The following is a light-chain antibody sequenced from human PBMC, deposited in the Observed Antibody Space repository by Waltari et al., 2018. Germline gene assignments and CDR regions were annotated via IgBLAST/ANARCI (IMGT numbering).Light chain of an antibody. V-gene: IGKV1-39*01. CDR3: QLSTGT. CDR2: VAS. J-gene: IGKJ2*01. Sequence: VTITCRASQSLGTGLNWYQQKPGKAPKNLIYVASRLQSGDPSRSSGSGSGTDFTLNMRSRQHEDSATYYGQLSTGTFGQGTKLEIK. CDR1: QSLGTG.